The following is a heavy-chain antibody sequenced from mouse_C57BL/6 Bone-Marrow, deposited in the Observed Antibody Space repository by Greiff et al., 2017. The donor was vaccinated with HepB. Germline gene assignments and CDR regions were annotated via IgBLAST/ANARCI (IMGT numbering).Heavy chain of an antibody. D-gene: IGHD2-4*01. CDR3: ARSYDYDGWFAY. CDR2: INPGSGGT. Sequence: QVQLQQSGAELVRPGTSVKVSCKASGYAFTNYLIEWVKQRPGQGLEWIGVINPGSGGTNYNEKFKGKATLTADKSSSTAYVQLSSLTSEDSAVYFCARSYDYDGWFAYWGQGTLVTVSA. J-gene: IGHJ3*01. CDR1: GYAFTNYL. V-gene: IGHV1-54*01.